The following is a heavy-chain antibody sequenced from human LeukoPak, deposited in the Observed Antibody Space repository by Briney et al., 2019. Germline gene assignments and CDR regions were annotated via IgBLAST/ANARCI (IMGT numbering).Heavy chain of an antibody. CDR2: ISGRDGST. CDR3: AREVDGSGSYSNEPAFDI. CDR1: GFTFSSFA. J-gene: IGHJ3*02. D-gene: IGHD3-10*01. V-gene: IGHV3-23*01. Sequence: GGSLRLSCAASGFTFSSFAMSWVRQAPGKGLEWVSAISGRDGSTYYADSVEGRFTISRDNSKNTLYLQMNSLRAEDTAVYYCAREVDGSGSYSNEPAFDIWGQGTMVTVSS.